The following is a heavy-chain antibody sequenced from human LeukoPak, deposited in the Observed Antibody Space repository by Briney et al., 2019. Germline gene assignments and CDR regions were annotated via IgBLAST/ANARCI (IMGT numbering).Heavy chain of an antibody. J-gene: IGHJ4*02. CDR2: ICGSSSST. D-gene: IGHD2-15*01. CDR3: AKGSGGSCHSATDY. Sequence: GGSLRLSCAASGFSFSSYAMNWLRQARGKGLEWVSVICGSSSSTYYVDSVKGRFTISRDNSKNTLYLQMNSLRAEDTAIYYCAKGSGGSCHSATDYSGQGTLVTVSS. V-gene: IGHV3-23*01. CDR1: GFSFSSYA.